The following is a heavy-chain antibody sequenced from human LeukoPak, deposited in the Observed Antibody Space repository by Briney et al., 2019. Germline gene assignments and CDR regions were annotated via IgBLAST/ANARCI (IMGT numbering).Heavy chain of an antibody. Sequence: EASVKVSCKATGYTFTSYYMHWVRQAPGQGLEWMGIINPSGGSTSYAQKFQGRVTMTRDTSTSTVYMELSSLRSEDTAVYYCARVNCGYYDSSGYPDYWGQGTLVTVSS. D-gene: IGHD3-22*01. CDR3: ARVNCGYYDSSGYPDY. CDR1: GYTFTSYY. CDR2: INPSGGST. V-gene: IGHV1-46*01. J-gene: IGHJ4*02.